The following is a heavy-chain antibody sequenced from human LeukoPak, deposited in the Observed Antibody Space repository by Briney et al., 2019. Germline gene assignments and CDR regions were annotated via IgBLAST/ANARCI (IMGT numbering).Heavy chain of an antibody. Sequence: ASVKVSCKASGYTFTGYYMHWVRQAPGQGLEWMGWINPNSGGTNYAQKFQGRVTMTRDTSISTAYMELSRLRSDDTAVYYCARVGSNSPRTIGNWFDPWGQGTLVTVSS. CDR2: INPNSGGT. D-gene: IGHD3-10*01. V-gene: IGHV1-2*02. CDR3: ARVGSNSPRTIGNWFDP. J-gene: IGHJ5*02. CDR1: GYTFTGYY.